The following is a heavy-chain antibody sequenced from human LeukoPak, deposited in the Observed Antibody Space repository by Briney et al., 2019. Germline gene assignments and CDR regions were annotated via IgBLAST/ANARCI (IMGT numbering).Heavy chain of an antibody. Sequence: SETLSLTCTVSGGSFSSYYWSWIRQPPGKGLEWIGYIYYSGSTNYNPSLKSRVIISVDTSKNQFSLKLTSVTAADTAVYYCARVEVTSSWYSIDYWGQGILVTVSS. J-gene: IGHJ4*02. CDR1: GGSFSSYY. CDR2: IYYSGST. D-gene: IGHD6-13*01. CDR3: ARVEVTSSWYSIDY. V-gene: IGHV4-59*01.